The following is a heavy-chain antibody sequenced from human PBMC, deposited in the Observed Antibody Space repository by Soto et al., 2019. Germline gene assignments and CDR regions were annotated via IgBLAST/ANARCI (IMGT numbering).Heavy chain of an antibody. CDR1: GYTFTGYF. CDR3: ARVRTYYDSSGSLDY. CDR2: INPNSGDT. D-gene: IGHD3-22*01. J-gene: IGHJ4*02. V-gene: IGHV1-2*02. Sequence: ASVKVSCKSSGYTFTGYFMHWVRQAPGQGLEWMGWINPNSGDTKYTQKFQGRVTMTRDMSISTAYMELRRLTSDDTAVYYCARVRTYYDSSGSLDYWGQGTLVTVSS.